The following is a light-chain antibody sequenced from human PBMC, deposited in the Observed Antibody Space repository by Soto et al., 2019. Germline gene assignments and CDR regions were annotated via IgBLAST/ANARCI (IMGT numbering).Light chain of an antibody. Sequence: DIHMTESLSTLSAYVGDRVAITCRASDNIAPWVAWYQQKPGKAPKLLIYKAANLADEVPSRFAGSGSGTDFTLTITRLQPDDFAVYYCKQYNSYPWRCGQGTK. CDR2: KAA. CDR3: KQYNSYPWR. J-gene: IGKJ1*01. V-gene: IGKV1-5*03. CDR1: DNIAPW.